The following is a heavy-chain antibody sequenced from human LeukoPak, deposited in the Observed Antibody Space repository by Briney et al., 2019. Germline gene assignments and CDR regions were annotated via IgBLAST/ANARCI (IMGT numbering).Heavy chain of an antibody. J-gene: IGHJ4*02. CDR2: IRSDGRNE. D-gene: IGHD3-9*01. CDR1: GFIFRSHG. Sequence: PGGSLRLSCVASGFIFRSHGIHWARQAPGKGLEWVAFIRSDGRNEFYADTVKGRFIISRDNSKNTLYLQMNSLRGEDTAVYFCARDRDLLTGDFPTNIDFWGQGILVTVSS. CDR3: ARDRDLLTGDFPTNIDF. V-gene: IGHV3-30*02.